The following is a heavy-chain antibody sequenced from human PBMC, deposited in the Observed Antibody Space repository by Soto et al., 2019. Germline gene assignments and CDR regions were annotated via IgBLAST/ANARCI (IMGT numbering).Heavy chain of an antibody. Sequence: QVQLAESGGGLVKPGGSLRLSCAASGFTFSDYYLSWIRQATGTGLEWVSYISSSSRYTNYADSVKGRFTISGDNAENSVYLQVTSLRAEDTAVYYCARVGFLGFDPWGQGTLVTVSS. CDR2: ISSSSRYT. CDR1: GFTFSDYY. D-gene: IGHD3-3*02. J-gene: IGHJ5*02. V-gene: IGHV3-11*06. CDR3: ARVGFLGFDP.